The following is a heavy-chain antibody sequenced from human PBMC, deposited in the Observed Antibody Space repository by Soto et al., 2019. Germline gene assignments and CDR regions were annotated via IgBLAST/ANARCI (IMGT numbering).Heavy chain of an antibody. V-gene: IGHV3-48*02. CDR3: ARDRGYSQL. Sequence: EVQLVESGGGLVQPGGSLRLSCAASGFTFSSYSMNWVRQAPGKGLEWVSYISSSSSTIYYADSVKGRFTISRDNAKNSLYLQMKSLRDEDTAVYYCARDRGYSQLWGQGTLVTVSS. CDR1: GFTFSSYS. CDR2: ISSSSSTI. J-gene: IGHJ4*02. D-gene: IGHD6-13*01.